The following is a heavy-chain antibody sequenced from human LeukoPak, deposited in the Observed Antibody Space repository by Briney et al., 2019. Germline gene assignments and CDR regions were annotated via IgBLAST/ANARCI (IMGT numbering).Heavy chain of an antibody. CDR3: ARGPAGYPLSYYYYMDV. Sequence: ASETLSLTCTVSGGSISSYYWSWIRQPPGKGLEWIGYIYYSGSTNYNPSLKSRVTISVDTSKNQFSLKLSSVTAADTAVCYCARGPAGYPLSYYYYMDVWGKGTTVTVSS. V-gene: IGHV4-59*01. CDR2: IYYSGST. D-gene: IGHD1-1*01. CDR1: GGSISSYY. J-gene: IGHJ6*03.